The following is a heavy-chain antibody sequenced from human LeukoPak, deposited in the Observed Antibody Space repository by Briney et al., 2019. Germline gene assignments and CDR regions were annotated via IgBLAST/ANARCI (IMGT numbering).Heavy chain of an antibody. Sequence: GGSLRLSCAASGFTFSSYAMHWVRQAPGKGLEWVAVISYDGSNKYYADSVKGRFTISRDNSKNTLYLQMNSLRAEDTAVYYCAKDIEYSQNLVGFDYWGQGTLVTVSS. CDR3: AKDIEYSQNLVGFDY. D-gene: IGHD6-6*01. J-gene: IGHJ4*02. CDR2: ISYDGSNK. CDR1: GFTFSSYA. V-gene: IGHV3-30*04.